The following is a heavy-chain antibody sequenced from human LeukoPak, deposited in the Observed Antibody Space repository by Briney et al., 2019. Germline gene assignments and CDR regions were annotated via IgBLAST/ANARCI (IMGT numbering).Heavy chain of an antibody. D-gene: IGHD6-13*01. V-gene: IGHV3-21*01. CDR3: ARDRDSSSWSSRRVGDYFDY. Sequence: PGGSLRLSCAASRFTFSSYSMNWVRQAPGKGLEWVSSISSSGSYIYYADSVKGRFTISRDNAKNSLYLQMNSLRAEDTAVYYCARDRDSSSWSSRRVGDYFDYWGQGTLVTVSS. J-gene: IGHJ4*02. CDR2: ISSSGSYI. CDR1: RFTFSSYS.